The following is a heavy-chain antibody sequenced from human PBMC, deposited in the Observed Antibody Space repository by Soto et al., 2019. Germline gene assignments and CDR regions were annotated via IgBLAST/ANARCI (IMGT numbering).Heavy chain of an antibody. J-gene: IGHJ6*02. Sequence: QVQLQESGPGLVKPSGTLSLTCAVSGGSISSSNWWTWVRQSPGKGLEWIGESHHSGITNYNPSLEGRVTISLDMPKNQFSLRLTAVTAADTALYYCARCYYGSFTFGLDVWGQGTTVAVSS. CDR3: ARCYYGSFTFGLDV. CDR1: GGSISSSNW. V-gene: IGHV4-4*02. D-gene: IGHD3-10*01. CDR2: SHHSGIT.